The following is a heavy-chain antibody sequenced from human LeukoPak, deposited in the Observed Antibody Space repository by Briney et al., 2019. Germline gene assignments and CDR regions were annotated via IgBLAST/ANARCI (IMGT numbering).Heavy chain of an antibody. Sequence: SETLSLTCTVSGGSISSTSYYWGWIRQPPGKGLEWIGSISYSGTTYYNPSLKSRVTISVDTFKNQFSLKLSSVTAADTAVYYCARGLKNRGYSYGTPIDYWGQGTLVTVSS. D-gene: IGHD5-18*01. J-gene: IGHJ4*02. CDR3: ARGLKNRGYSYGTPIDY. CDR2: ISYSGTT. CDR1: GGSISSTSYY. V-gene: IGHV4-39*07.